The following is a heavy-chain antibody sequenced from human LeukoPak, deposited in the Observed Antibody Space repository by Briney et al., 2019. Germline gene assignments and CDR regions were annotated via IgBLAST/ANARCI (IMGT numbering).Heavy chain of an antibody. CDR2: ISWNSGSI. CDR3: AKDIGNYLYYGMDV. Sequence: GGSLRLSCAASGFTVSSNSMSWVCQAPGKGLEWVSGISWNSGSIGYADSVKGRFTISRDNAKNSLYLQMNSLRAEDTALYYCAKDIGNYLYYGMDVWGQGTTVTVSS. D-gene: IGHD1-26*01. CDR1: GFTVSSNS. V-gene: IGHV3-9*01. J-gene: IGHJ6*02.